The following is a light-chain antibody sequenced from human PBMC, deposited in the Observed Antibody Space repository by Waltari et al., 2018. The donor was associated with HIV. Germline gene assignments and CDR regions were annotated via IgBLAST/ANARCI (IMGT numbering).Light chain of an antibody. CDR3: SSYAGSSIFVV. J-gene: IGLJ2*01. CDR1: SSEIGGYNS. CDR2: EVS. V-gene: IGLV2-14*01. Sequence: QSVLTQPASVSGSPGQSITISCTGTSSEIGGYNSVSWYQQHPGKAPKLLIYEVSNRPSGVSDRFSGSRSGNTASLTISGLQAEDEADYFCSSYAGSSIFVVFGGGTKLTVL.